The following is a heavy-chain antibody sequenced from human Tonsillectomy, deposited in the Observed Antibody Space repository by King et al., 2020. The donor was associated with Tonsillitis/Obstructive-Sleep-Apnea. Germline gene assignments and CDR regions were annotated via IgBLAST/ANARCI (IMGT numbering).Heavy chain of an antibody. J-gene: IGHJ4*02. CDR1: GGSISSGSFY. D-gene: IGHD4-17*01. Sequence: VPLPESGPGLVPPSQTLSLTCTVSGGSISSGSFYWSWIRQPAGKGLEWIGHIYTTGTTNYNPSLKSRVTFSVDTSKNQFSLKQSSVTATDTAVYDGARGHGDRTDDDCDYWGQGTLVTGAS. CDR3: ARGHGDRTDDDCDY. CDR2: IYTTGTT. V-gene: IGHV4-61*02.